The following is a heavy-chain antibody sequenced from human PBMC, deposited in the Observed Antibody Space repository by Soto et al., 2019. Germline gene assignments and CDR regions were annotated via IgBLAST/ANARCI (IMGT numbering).Heavy chain of an antibody. V-gene: IGHV2-70*13. J-gene: IGHJ6*04. D-gene: IGHD1-1*01. CDR1: GFSLTSPGMC. CDR2: IERDDDDK. Sequence: SGPTLVNPTETLTMTCTFSGFSLTSPGMCVSWIRQSPGKALEWLALIERDDDDKYDSTSLKTRLTISKDTSKNQVFLTMANMEQADTANYHCARSTRGLRKFNGIDVWGEGTTVAASA. CDR3: ARSTRGLRKFNGIDV.